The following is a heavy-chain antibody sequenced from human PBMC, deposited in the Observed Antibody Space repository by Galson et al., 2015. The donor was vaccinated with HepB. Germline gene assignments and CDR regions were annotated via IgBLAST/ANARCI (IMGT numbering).Heavy chain of an antibody. Sequence: SCKASGGTFSSYAISWVRQAPGQGLEWMGGIIPIFGTANYAQKFQGRVTITADESTSTAYMELSSLRPEDTAVYYCARGPWDDFWRDYYYYGMDVWGQGTTVTVSS. J-gene: IGHJ6*02. CDR1: GGTFSSYA. CDR3: ARGPWDDFWRDYYYYGMDV. CDR2: IIPIFGTA. V-gene: IGHV1-69*01. D-gene: IGHD3-3*01.